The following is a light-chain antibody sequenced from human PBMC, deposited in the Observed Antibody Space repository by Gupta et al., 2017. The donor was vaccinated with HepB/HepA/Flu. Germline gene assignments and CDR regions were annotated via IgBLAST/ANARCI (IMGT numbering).Light chain of an antibody. J-gene: IGLJ3*02. V-gene: IGLV1-40*01. CDR2: GNS. Sequence: QSVLTQPPSVSGAPGQRVTISCPGSSSNIGAGYDVHWYQQLPGTAPKLLIYGNSSRPSGVPTRFSGSKSDTSASLAITGLQAEDEADYYCQSYDSSLSASVWVFGGGTKLTVL. CDR3: QSYDSSLSASVWV. CDR1: SSNIGAGYD.